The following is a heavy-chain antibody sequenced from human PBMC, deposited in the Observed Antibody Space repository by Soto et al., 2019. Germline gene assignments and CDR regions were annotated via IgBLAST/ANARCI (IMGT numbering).Heavy chain of an antibody. Sequence: SETLSLTCTVSGGSISSSSDYWVWIRQPPGKGLEWIGSIYYSGSTYYNPSLKSRVTISVDTSKNQFSLKLSSVTAADTAVYYCARHEARRRSIAVAGKVRFGMDVWGQGTTVTVSS. CDR1: GGSISSSSDY. J-gene: IGHJ6*02. V-gene: IGHV4-39*01. CDR2: IYYSGST. CDR3: ARHEARRRSIAVAGKVRFGMDV. D-gene: IGHD6-19*01.